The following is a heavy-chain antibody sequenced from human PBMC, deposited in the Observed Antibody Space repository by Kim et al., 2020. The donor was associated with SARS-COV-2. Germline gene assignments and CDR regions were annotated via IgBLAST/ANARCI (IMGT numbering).Heavy chain of an antibody. CDR3: ARDYDILTGYYAFDI. V-gene: IGHV4-61*01. Sequence: SETLSLTCTVSGGSVSSGSYYWSWIRQPPGKGLEWIGYIYYSGSTNYNPSLKSRVTISVDTSKNQFSLKLSSVTAADTTVYYCARDYDILTGYYAFDIWGQGTMVTVSS. J-gene: IGHJ3*02. CDR2: IYYSGST. CDR1: GGSVSSGSYY. D-gene: IGHD3-9*01.